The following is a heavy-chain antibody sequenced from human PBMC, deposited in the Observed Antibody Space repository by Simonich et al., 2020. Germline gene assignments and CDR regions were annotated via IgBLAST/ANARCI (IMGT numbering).Heavy chain of an antibody. J-gene: IGHJ6*03. V-gene: IGHV1-2*02. CDR3: ARDRAARYYYYYYMDV. CDR2: INPNRGGK. D-gene: IGHD6-6*01. CDR1: GYTFTGSY. Sequence: QVQLVQSGAEVKKPGASVKVSCKASGYTFTGSYMQWVRQAPGQGLEWMGWINPNRGGKNYAKKFQGRVTMTRDTSISTADMELSRLRSDDTAVYYCARDRAARYYYYYYMDVWGKGTTVTVSS.